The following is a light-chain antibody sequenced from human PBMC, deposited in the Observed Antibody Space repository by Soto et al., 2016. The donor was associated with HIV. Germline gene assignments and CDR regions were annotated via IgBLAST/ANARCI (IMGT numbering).Light chain of an antibody. CDR2: KAS. Sequence: DIQMTQSPSTLSASVGDRVTITCRASQSISSWLAWYQQKPGKAPKLPIYKASGLESGVPSRFSGSGSGTEFTLTISSLQPDDFATYYCQQYYTYSYTFGQGTKLEIK. CDR1: QSISSW. CDR3: QQYYTYSYT. V-gene: IGKV1-5*03. J-gene: IGKJ2*01.